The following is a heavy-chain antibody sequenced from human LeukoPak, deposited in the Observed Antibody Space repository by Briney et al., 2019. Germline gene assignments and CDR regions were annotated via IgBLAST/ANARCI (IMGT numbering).Heavy chain of an antibody. CDR2: IYYSGST. CDR3: ARGSAARPFDY. J-gene: IGHJ4*02. V-gene: IGHV4-59*01. D-gene: IGHD6-6*01. CDR1: GGSISSYY. Sequence: PSETLSLTCTVSGGSISSYYWSWIRQPPGKGLEWIGYIYYSGSTNYNPSFKSRVTISVDTSKNQFSLKLSSVTAADTAVYYCARGSAARPFDYWGQGTLVTVSS.